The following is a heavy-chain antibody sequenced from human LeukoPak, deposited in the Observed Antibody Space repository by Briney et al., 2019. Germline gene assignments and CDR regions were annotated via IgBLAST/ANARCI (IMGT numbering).Heavy chain of an antibody. CDR1: GFSVTVYW. Sequence: GGLRLSFAVSGFSVTVYWMTWVRQAPGQGLEWVANIKQDGSEKNYVDSVKGRFTISRDDAENSLFLQMNSLRVEDTAVYYCAREWQGGIAAAGTRIEGDYWGQGTLVAVSS. CDR2: IKQDGSEK. V-gene: IGHV3-7*01. J-gene: IGHJ4*02. CDR3: AREWQGGIAAAGTRIEGDY. D-gene: IGHD6-13*01.